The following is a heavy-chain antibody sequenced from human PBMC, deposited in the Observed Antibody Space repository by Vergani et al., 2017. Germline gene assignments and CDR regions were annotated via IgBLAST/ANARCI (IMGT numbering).Heavy chain of an antibody. CDR2: IYPGDSGT. Sequence: EVQLVQSGAEVKKPGESLKISCKGSGYSFTSYWIGWVRQMPGKGLEWMGIIYPGDSGTRYSPSFQGQVTISADKSISTAYLQWSSRKASDTAMYYCARLDPYPGIAVAGADASYGMDVWGQGTTVTVSS. V-gene: IGHV5-51*01. J-gene: IGHJ6*02. CDR1: GYSFTSYW. CDR3: ARLDPYPGIAVAGADASYGMDV. D-gene: IGHD6-19*01.